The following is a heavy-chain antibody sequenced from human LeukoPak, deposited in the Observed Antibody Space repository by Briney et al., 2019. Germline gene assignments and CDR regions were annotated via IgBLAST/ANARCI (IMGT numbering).Heavy chain of an antibody. V-gene: IGHV4-59*01. J-gene: IGHJ4*02. CDR2: IYYSGST. CDR3: ARGVEYFDY. CDR1: GASISSYY. Sequence: SETLSLTCTVSGASISSYYWTWIRQPPGKGLEWIGYIYYSGSTNYNPSLKSRVTISVDTSKNQFSLKLSSVTAADTAVYYCARGVEYFDYWGQGTLVTVSS. D-gene: IGHD5-24*01.